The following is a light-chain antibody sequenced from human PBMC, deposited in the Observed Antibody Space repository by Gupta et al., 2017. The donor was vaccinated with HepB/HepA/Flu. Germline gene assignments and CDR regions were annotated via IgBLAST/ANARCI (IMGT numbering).Light chain of an antibody. CDR2: LGS. V-gene: IGKV2-28*01. Sequence: DIVMTQSPLSLPVTPGEPASISCRSSQSRLHSNGYNYLDWYLQKPGQSPQLLIYLGSNRASGVPDRFSGSGSGTDFTLKISRVEAEDVGVYYCKQALQTPFTFGRGTKVEIK. CDR3: KQALQTPFT. CDR1: QSRLHSNGYNY. J-gene: IGKJ4*01.